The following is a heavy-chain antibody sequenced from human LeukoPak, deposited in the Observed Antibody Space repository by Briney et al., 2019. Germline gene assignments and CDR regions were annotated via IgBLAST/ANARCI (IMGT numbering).Heavy chain of an antibody. J-gene: IGHJ5*02. CDR2: INPSGGST. Sequence: ASVKVSCKASGYTFTGYYMHWVRQAPGQGLEWMGIINPSGGSTSYAQKFQGRVTMTRDMSTSTVYMELSSLRSEDTAVYYCARDGSLNWFDPWGQGTLVTVSS. CDR3: ARDGSLNWFDP. CDR1: GYTFTGYY. V-gene: IGHV1-46*01.